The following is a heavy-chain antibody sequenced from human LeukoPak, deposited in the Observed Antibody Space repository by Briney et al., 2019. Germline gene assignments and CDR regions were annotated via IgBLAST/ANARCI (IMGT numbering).Heavy chain of an antibody. D-gene: IGHD5-12*01. CDR3: ARDPGYSGQFDY. Sequence: SETLSLTCTVSGASISSSSFHWGWIRQPPGKGLEWIGSIFHAGSTYYNPSLKSRVTISVDTSKNQFSLKLTSVTAADTAVYYCARDPGYSGQFDYWGQGTLVTVSS. V-gene: IGHV4-39*07. CDR1: GASISSSSFH. CDR2: IFHAGST. J-gene: IGHJ4*02.